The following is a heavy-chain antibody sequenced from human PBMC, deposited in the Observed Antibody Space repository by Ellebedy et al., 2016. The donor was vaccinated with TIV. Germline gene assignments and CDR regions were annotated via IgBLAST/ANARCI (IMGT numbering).Heavy chain of an antibody. CDR1: GYTFTSYG. V-gene: IGHV1-18*04. CDR2: ISAYNGNT. J-gene: IGHJ6*02. D-gene: IGHD6-19*01. Sequence: AASVKVSCKASGYTFTSYGISWARQAPGQGLEWMGWISAYNGNTNYAQKLQGRVTMTTDTSTSTAYMELRSLRSDDTAVYYCARAVAAQSFYYYYGMDVWGQGTTVTVSS. CDR3: ARAVAAQSFYYYYGMDV.